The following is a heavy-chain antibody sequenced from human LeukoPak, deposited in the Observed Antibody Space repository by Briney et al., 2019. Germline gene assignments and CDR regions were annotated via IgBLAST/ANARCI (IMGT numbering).Heavy chain of an antibody. Sequence: SETLSLTCTVSGGSNSSYYWSWIRQPPGKGLEWIGYIYYSGSTNYNPSLKSRVTISVDTSKNQFSLKLSSVTAADTAVYYCARDKSVSVVVAATPGWFDPWGQGTLVTVSS. CDR2: IYYSGST. CDR1: GGSNSSYY. D-gene: IGHD2-15*01. J-gene: IGHJ5*02. V-gene: IGHV4-59*01. CDR3: ARDKSVSVVVAATPGWFDP.